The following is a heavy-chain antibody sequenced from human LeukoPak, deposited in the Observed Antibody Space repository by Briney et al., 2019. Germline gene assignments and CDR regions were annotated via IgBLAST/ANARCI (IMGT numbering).Heavy chain of an antibody. CDR3: AKDRTSGYSYGYYSDY. CDR1: GFTFSSYG. J-gene: IGHJ4*02. CDR2: ISYDGSNK. Sequence: GGSLRLSCAASGFTFSSYGMHWVRQAPGKGLEWVAVISYDGSNKYYADSVKGRFTISRDNSKNTLYLQMNSLRAEDTAVYCAKDRTSGYSYGYYSDYWGQGTLVTVSS. D-gene: IGHD5-18*01. V-gene: IGHV3-30*18.